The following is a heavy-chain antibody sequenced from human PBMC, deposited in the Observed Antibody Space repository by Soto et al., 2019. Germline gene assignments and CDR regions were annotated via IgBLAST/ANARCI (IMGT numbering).Heavy chain of an antibody. D-gene: IGHD2-21*02. CDR3: ARVPWVVTAIPSGAFDI. CDR1: GGTFSSYA. V-gene: IGHV1-69*12. J-gene: IGHJ3*02. Sequence: QVQLVQSGAEVKKPGSSVKVSCKASGGTFSSYAISWVRQAPGQGLEWMGGIIPIFGTANYAQKFQGRVTITAXXSXSXXYRELGSLRSEDTAVYYCARVPWVVTAIPSGAFDIWGQGTMVTVSS. CDR2: IIPIFGTA.